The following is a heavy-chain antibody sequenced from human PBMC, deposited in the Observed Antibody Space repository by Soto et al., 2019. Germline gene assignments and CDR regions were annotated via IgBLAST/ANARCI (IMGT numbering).Heavy chain of an antibody. Sequence: XETLSLTCAVSGCSVSGSYYYWAWLRQSPGKGPEWIGIVFHTGFTSYNPSLESRVSVSVDTSKSQFSLKLSAVTASDTAVYYCATSQKGYNWNYFDNWGQGALVTVS. V-gene: IGHV4-39*01. J-gene: IGHJ4*02. CDR3: ATSQKGYNWNYFDN. CDR2: VFHTGFT. D-gene: IGHD1-1*01. CDR1: GCSVSGSYYY.